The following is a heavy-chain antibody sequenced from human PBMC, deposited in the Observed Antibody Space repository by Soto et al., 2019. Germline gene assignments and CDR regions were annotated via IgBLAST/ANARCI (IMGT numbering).Heavy chain of an antibody. CDR2: IIPIFGTA. V-gene: IGHV1-69*13. D-gene: IGHD5-18*01. J-gene: IGHJ4*02. Sequence: GASVKVSCKASGGTFSSYAISWVRQAPGQGLEWMGGIIPIFGTANYAQKFQGRVTITADESTSTAYMELSSLRSEDTAVYYCARDRDKTKVLDYWGQGTLVTVSS. CDR3: ARDRDKTKVLDY. CDR1: GGTFSSYA.